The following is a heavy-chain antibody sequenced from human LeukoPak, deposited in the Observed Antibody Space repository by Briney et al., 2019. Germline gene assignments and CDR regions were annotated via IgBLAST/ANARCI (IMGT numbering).Heavy chain of an antibody. CDR1: TFTFSNYW. CDR2: IKQDGSEK. CDR3: ARDVLAAGATGTFDI. D-gene: IGHD1-14*01. Sequence: GGSLRLSCAASTFTFSNYWVSWVRQAPGKGLEWVANIKQDGSEKYYVDSVKGRFTISRDNAKTSLYLQMNSLRAEDTAVYYRARDVLAAGATGTFDIWGQGTMVTVSS. J-gene: IGHJ3*02. V-gene: IGHV3-7*03.